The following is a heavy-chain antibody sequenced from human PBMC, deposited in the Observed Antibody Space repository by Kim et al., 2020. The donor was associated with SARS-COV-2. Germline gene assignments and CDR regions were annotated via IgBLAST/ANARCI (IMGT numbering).Heavy chain of an antibody. CDR3: ARRQFTSGWYYFDS. V-gene: IGHV3-74*01. CDR1: GFTFNCHW. CDR2: INSDGSTT. D-gene: IGHD6-19*01. Sequence: GGSLRLSCAASGFTFNCHWMHWVRQAPGKGLVWVSRINSDGSTTSYADSVKGRFTISRDNAKNTLYLQMNSLRAEDTAVYYCARRQFTSGWYYFDSWGQG. J-gene: IGHJ4*02.